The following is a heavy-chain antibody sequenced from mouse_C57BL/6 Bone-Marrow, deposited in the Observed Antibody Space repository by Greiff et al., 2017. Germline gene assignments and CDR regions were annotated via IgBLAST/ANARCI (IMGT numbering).Heavy chain of an antibody. CDR3: TGTSYHIPYAMDY. CDR1: GYTFTSYG. D-gene: IGHD1-1*01. J-gene: IGHJ4*01. V-gene: IGHV1-81*01. Sequence: QVQLQQSGAELARPGASVKLSCKASGYTFTSYGISWVKQRTGQGLEWSGEIYPRSGNTYYNETVKGKATQTAAKSSSTAYMELRSLTSEDSAVYFCTGTSYHIPYAMDYWGQGTSVTGST. CDR2: IYPRSGNT.